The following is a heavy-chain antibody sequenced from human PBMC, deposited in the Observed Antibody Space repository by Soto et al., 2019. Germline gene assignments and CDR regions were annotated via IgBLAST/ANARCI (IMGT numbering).Heavy chain of an antibody. Sequence: ASVKVSCKAYGYTFTNYGIRWVRQAPGQGLEWMGRINPKDGNTSYAQKPQGRVTMTTDTSTSTVYMELSSLRSEDTAVYYCARRYYFDYWGQGTLVTVSS. V-gene: IGHV1-18*04. CDR2: INPKDGNT. CDR3: ARRYYFDY. CDR1: GYTFTNYG. J-gene: IGHJ4*02.